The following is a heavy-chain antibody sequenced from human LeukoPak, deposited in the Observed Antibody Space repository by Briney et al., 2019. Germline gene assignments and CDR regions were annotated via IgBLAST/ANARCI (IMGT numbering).Heavy chain of an antibody. D-gene: IGHD2-2*01. CDR2: IYYSGST. J-gene: IGHJ6*02. V-gene: IGHV4-59*08. CDR1: GGSFSGYY. Sequence: SETLSLTCAVYGGSFSGYYWSWIRQPPGKGLEWIGYIYYSGSTNYNPSLKSRVTISVDTSKNQFSLKLSSVTAADTAVYYCARQGRRCSSTSCSYGMDVWGQGTTVTVSS. CDR3: ARQGRRCSSTSCSYGMDV.